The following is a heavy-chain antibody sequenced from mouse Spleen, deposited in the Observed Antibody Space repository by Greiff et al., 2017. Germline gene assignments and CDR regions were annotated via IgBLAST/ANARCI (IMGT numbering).Heavy chain of an antibody. CDR3: ARSSYYYSNYYFDY. CDR2: INPNNGGT. V-gene: IGHV1-26*01. D-gene: IGHD2-5*01. Sequence: VQLQQSGPELVKPGASVKISCKASGYTFTDYYMNWVKQSHGKSLEWIGDINPNNGGTSYNQKFKGKATLTVDKSSSTAYMELRSLTSEDSAVYYCARSSYYYSNYYFDYWGQGTTLTVSS. J-gene: IGHJ2*01. CDR1: GYTFTDYY.